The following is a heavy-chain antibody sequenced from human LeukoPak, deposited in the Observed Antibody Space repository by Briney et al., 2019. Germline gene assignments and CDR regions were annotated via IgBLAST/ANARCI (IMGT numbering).Heavy chain of an antibody. D-gene: IGHD2-8*01. V-gene: IGHV4-30-4*01. CDR3: ARLMLINWFDP. CDR1: GVSIRRGDYY. CDR2: IYYSGST. Sequence: SETLSLTCTGSGVSIRRGDYYWSWIRQPPGKGLEWIGHIYYSGSTYYNPSLKSRLTRSVDTSKNQFSLKLSSVTAADTAVYYCARLMLINWFDPWGQGTLVTVSS. J-gene: IGHJ5*02.